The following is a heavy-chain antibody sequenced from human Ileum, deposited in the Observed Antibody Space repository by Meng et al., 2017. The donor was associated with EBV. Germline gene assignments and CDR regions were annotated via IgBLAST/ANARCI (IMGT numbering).Heavy chain of an antibody. Sequence: QGELQAWGPGGVKPSQSLSLPCTVFDGSISSGDYYWSWRRQPPGNVLEWIGYIDYSGSTYYNPYLKSRVTISVDTSKNQSSLKLSSVTAADTAVYYCARGYYDSSGYGYWYFDLWGRGTLVTVSS. CDR1: DGSISSGDYY. CDR2: IDYSGST. V-gene: IGHV4-30-4*01. D-gene: IGHD3-22*01. J-gene: IGHJ2*01. CDR3: ARGYYDSSGYGYWYFDL.